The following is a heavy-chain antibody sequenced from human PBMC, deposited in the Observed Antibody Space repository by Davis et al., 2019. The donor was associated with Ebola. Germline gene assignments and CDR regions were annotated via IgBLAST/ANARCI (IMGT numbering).Heavy chain of an antibody. Sequence: GGSLRLSCAASGFTFSSYAMSWARQAPGKGLEWVSAISGSGGSTYYADSAKGRFTISRDNSKNTLYLQMNSLRAEDTAVYYCAKDGDYRPFDYWGQGTLVTVSS. J-gene: IGHJ4*02. CDR1: GFTFSSYA. CDR2: ISGSGGST. D-gene: IGHD4-17*01. CDR3: AKDGDYRPFDY. V-gene: IGHV3-23*01.